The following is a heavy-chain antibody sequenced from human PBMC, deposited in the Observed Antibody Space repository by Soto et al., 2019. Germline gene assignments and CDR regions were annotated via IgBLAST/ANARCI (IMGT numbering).Heavy chain of an antibody. CDR1: GFTFRTYG. J-gene: IGHJ4*02. D-gene: IGHD6-19*01. Sequence: GGSLSLSCAASGFTFRTYGMTWVRQAPGKGLEWVSGISGSGGERYYGDSGEGRFSISRDNSENTLFLQMHSLRAEDTAIYYCAKDTLNDSGSFDYWGQGTLVTVSS. CDR3: AKDTLNDSGSFDY. CDR2: ISGSGGER. V-gene: IGHV3-23*01.